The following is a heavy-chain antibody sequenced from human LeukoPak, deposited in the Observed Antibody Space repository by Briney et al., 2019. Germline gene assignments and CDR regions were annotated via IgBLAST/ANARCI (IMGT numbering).Heavy chain of an antibody. CDR2: VSFSGGT. J-gene: IGHJ4*02. V-gene: IGHV4-39*07. D-gene: IGHD6-6*01. CDR3: ARTGSSIAARPPDY. Sequence: SETLSLTCNVSGASFSSSPYYWGWIRQHPGEGLEWIGSVSFSGGTYYNPSLKSRVTISLDTSKNQFSLKLASVTAADTAVYYCARTGSSIAARPPDYWGQGTLVTVSS. CDR1: GASFSSSPYY.